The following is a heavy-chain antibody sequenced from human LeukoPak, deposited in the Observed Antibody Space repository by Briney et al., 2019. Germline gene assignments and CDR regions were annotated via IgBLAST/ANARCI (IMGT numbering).Heavy chain of an antibody. CDR2: ISAYNGNT. CDR3: ARGLPSYYYDSSGYYDY. Sequence: ASVKVSCKASGYTFTSYGISWVRQAPGQGLVWMGWISAYNGNTNYAQRLQGRVTMTTDTSTSTAYMELRSLRSDDTAVYYCARGLPSYYYDSSGYYDYWGQGTLVTVSS. CDR1: GYTFTSYG. J-gene: IGHJ4*02. V-gene: IGHV1-18*01. D-gene: IGHD3-22*01.